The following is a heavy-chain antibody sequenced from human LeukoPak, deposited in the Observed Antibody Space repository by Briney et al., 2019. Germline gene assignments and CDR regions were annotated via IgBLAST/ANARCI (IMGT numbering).Heavy chain of an antibody. CDR2: IVVGSGNT. J-gene: IGHJ4*02. Sequence: SVKVSCKASGFTFTSSVVQWVRQARGQRLEWIGWIVVGSGNTNYAQKFQERVTITRDMSTSTAYMELSSLRFEDTAVYYCAADRAGSYLRFVYWGQGTPVAVSS. D-gene: IGHD3-10*01. CDR1: GFTFTSSV. CDR3: AADRAGSYLRFVY. V-gene: IGHV1-58*01.